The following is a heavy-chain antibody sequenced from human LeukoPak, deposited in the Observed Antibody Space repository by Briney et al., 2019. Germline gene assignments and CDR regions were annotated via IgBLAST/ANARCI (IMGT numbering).Heavy chain of an antibody. CDR1: GGSISSYY. CDR2: IFYSGST. CDR3: ARHGSRAVAGFLDY. V-gene: IGHV4-59*08. D-gene: IGHD6-19*01. J-gene: IGHJ4*02. Sequence: SETLSLTCTVSGGSISSYYWSWFRQSPGKGLEWIGYIFYSGSTYYNPSLTSRVSISLDTSKNQFSLRLTSVTAADTAVYYCARHGSRAVAGFLDYWGQGTLVTVSS.